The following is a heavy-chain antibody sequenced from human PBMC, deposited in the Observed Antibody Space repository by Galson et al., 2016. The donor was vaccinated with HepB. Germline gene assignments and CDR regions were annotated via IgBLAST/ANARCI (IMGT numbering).Heavy chain of an antibody. D-gene: IGHD1-26*01. Sequence: SVKVSCKASGFTFTNYWMHWVRQVPGQGLEWMGVINPTGSGTFYAPKFQDRVSMARDTSTSTLFMGLTSLRVEDTAIYYCARDNSVGYPTTWWFDPWGQGTLVTVSS. CDR1: GFTFTNYW. CDR3: ARDNSVGYPTTWWFDP. CDR2: INPTGSGT. V-gene: IGHV1-46*01. J-gene: IGHJ5*02.